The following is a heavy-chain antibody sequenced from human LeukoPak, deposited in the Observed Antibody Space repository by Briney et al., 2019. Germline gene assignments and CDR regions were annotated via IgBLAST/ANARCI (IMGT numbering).Heavy chain of an antibody. CDR2: IYSGGST. Sequence: PGGSLRLSCAASGFTVSSSYMSWVRQAPGKGLEWVSVIYSGGSTYYADSVKGRFTISRDNSKNTLYLQMNSLRAEDTAVYYCARVVPSDSSGFDYWGQGTLVTVSS. V-gene: IGHV3-53*01. CDR1: GFTVSSSY. D-gene: IGHD6-19*01. J-gene: IGHJ4*02. CDR3: ARVVPSDSSGFDY.